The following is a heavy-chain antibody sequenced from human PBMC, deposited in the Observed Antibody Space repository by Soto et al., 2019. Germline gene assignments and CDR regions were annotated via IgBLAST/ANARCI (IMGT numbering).Heavy chain of an antibody. J-gene: IGHJ5*02. Sequence: SETLSLTCTVSGGSISSGDYYWSWIRQPPGKGLEWIGYIYYSGSTYYNPSLKSRVTISVDTSKNQFSLKLSSVTAADTAVYYCARVVPFDWPLRGTRCWFDPWGQGTLVTVSS. V-gene: IGHV4-30-4*01. CDR1: GGSISSGDYY. CDR2: IYYSGST. CDR3: ARVVPFDWPLRGTRCWFDP. D-gene: IGHD3-9*01.